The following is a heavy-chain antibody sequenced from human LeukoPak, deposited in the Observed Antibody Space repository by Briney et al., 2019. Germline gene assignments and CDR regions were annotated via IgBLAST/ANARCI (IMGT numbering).Heavy chain of an antibody. CDR1: GFTFSSYA. CDR3: ARAWSPTSWGSAFDI. J-gene: IGHJ3*02. D-gene: IGHD2-2*01. V-gene: IGHV3-30*04. Sequence: PGGSLRLSCAASGFTFSSYAMHWVRQAPGKGLEWVAVISYDGSNKYYADSVKGRFTISRDNSKNTLYLQMNSLRAEDTAVYYCARAWSPTSWGSAFDIWGQGTMVTVSS. CDR2: ISYDGSNK.